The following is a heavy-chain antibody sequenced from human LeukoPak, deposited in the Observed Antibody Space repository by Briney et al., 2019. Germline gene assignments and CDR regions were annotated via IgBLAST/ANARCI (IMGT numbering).Heavy chain of an antibody. CDR1: GFTFSSYA. J-gene: IGHJ6*03. CDR2: ISYDGSNK. D-gene: IGHD2-15*01. Sequence: GGSLGLSCAASGFTFSSYAMHWVRQAPGKGLEWVAVISYDGSNKYYADSVKGRFTTSRDNSKNTLYLQMNSLRAEDTAVYYCARDPSMVAAWYYYYMDVWGKGTTVTVSS. V-gene: IGHV3-30*04. CDR3: ARDPSMVAAWYYYYMDV.